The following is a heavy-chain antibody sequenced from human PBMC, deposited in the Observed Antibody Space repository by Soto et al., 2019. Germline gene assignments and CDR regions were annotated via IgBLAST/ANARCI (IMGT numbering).Heavy chain of an antibody. CDR2: INPNTGGT. V-gene: IGHV1-2*02. J-gene: IGHJ5*02. Sequence: ASVKVSCKASGYTFTGYYMHWLRQAPGQGLEWMGWINPNTGGTNYAQKFQGRVTMTRDTSISTGYMELTRLTSDDTAVYYCTTLRLDPWGQGTLVTVSS. D-gene: IGHD2-21*02. CDR1: GYTFTGYY. CDR3: TTLRLDP.